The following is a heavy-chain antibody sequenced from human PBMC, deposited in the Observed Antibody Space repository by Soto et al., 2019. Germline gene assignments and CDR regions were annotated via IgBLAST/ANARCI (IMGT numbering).Heavy chain of an antibody. V-gene: IGHV3-30-3*01. Sequence: PGGSLRLSCTASGFTFSSYAMQWVRQAPGKGLEWVAVISYDENQKYYADSVKGRFIISRDNSKNTMYLQMNSLRVEDTAVYYCARENYYLERSGSTPLGALDIWGQGKMVTVSS. CDR1: GFTFSSYA. CDR2: ISYDENQK. CDR3: ARENYYLERSGSTPLGALDI. D-gene: IGHD3-22*01. J-gene: IGHJ3*02.